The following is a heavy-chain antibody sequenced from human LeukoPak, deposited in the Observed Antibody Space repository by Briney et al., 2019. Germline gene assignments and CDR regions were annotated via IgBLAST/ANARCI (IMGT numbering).Heavy chain of an antibody. V-gene: IGHV4-30-2*01. CDR1: GGSISSGGYS. CDR2: IYHSGST. D-gene: IGHD4-11*01. J-gene: IGHJ4*02. Sequence: PSETLSLTCAVSGGSISSGGYSWSWIRQPPGKGLEWTGYIYHSGSTYYNPSLKSRVTISVDRSKNQFSLKLSSVTAADTAVYYCARGKVTRAYFDYWGQGTLVTVSS. CDR3: ARGKVTRAYFDY.